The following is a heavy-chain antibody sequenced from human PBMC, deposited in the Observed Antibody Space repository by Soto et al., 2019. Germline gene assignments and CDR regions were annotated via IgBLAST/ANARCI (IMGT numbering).Heavy chain of an antibody. CDR3: AREYSSSSWAYYYYYGMDV. Sequence: GGSLRLSCAASGFTFSSYGMHWVRQAPGKGLEWVAVIWYDGSNKYYADSVKGRFTISRDNSKNTLYLQMNSLRAEDTAVYYCAREYSSSSWAYYYYYGMDVWGQGTTVTVSS. CDR2: IWYDGSNK. D-gene: IGHD6-6*01. J-gene: IGHJ6*02. V-gene: IGHV3-33*01. CDR1: GFTFSSYG.